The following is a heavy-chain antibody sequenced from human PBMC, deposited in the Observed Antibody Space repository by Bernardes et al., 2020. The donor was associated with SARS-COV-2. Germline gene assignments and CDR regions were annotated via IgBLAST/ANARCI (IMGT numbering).Heavy chain of an antibody. J-gene: IGHJ2*01. D-gene: IGHD3-9*01. CDR1: GGSIGSYY. Sequence: SETLSLTCTVSGGSIGSYYWAWIRQPPGKGLEWIGYIYYSGSTNYNPSLKSRVTISVDRSQNQFSLNLSSVTPADTAVYYCARDLSHLVRRGSVLWGRGTLVPVSS. V-gene: IGHV4-59*01. CDR2: IYYSGST. CDR3: ARDLSHLVRRGSVL.